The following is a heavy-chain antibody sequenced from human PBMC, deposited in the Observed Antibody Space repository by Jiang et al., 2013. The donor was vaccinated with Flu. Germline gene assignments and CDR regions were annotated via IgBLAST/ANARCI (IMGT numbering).Heavy chain of an antibody. D-gene: IGHD2-2*01. V-gene: IGHV4-34*01. CDR1: GGSFSGYY. Sequence: LLKPSETLSLTCAVYGGSFSGYYWSWIRQPPGEGLEWIGEINHSGSTNYNPSLKSRVTISVDTSKNQFSLKLSSVTAADTAVYYCARVMGNRHYCSSTSCSRYYFDYVGPRDLVHRLL. CDR2: INHSGST. J-gene: IGHJ4*03. CDR3: ARVMGNRHYCSSTSCSRYYFDY.